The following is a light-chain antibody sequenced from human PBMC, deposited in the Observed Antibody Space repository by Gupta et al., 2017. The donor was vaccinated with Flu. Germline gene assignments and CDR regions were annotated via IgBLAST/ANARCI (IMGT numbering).Light chain of an antibody. CDR3: SSYTDTSTFYV. V-gene: IGLV2-14*01. Sequence: QSALPQPASVSGSPGQSITISCTGTSSDVGGYNFVSWYQQRPGKAPKLMIYDVNNRPAGVSNRFSGSKSGNTASLTISGLQAEDETDYYCSSYTDTSTFYVFGTGTKVTVV. CDR2: DVN. CDR1: SSDVGGYNF. J-gene: IGLJ1*01.